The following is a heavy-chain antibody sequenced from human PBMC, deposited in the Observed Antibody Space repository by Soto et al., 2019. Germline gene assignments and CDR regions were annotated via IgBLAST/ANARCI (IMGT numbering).Heavy chain of an antibody. V-gene: IGHV4-39*01. J-gene: IGHJ3*02. CDR2: IYYSGST. D-gene: IGHD6-13*01. CDR3: ARLKMAAAGARGPATFDI. Sequence: PSETLSLTCSVSGGSIGRTAYYWGWIRQPPGKGLEWIGSIYYSGSTYYKLSLKSRATISVDTSKNQFSLRLTSVTAADMAVYYCARLKMAAAGARGPATFDIWGQGTMVTVSS. CDR1: GGSIGRTAYY.